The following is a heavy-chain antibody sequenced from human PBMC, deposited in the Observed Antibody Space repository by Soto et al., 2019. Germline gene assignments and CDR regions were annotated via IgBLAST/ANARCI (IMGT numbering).Heavy chain of an antibody. CDR1: GYTFMSHV. V-gene: IGHV1-3*01. CDR3: ARINRQTYYDFWSGYYQGSADY. J-gene: IGHJ4*02. D-gene: IGHD3-3*01. Sequence: ASVKVSCKASGYTFMSHVMHWVRQAPGQRLEWMGWVTGGNGDTKYAQNFQGRVTITRDTSATTAYMELKRLTSEDTAVYYCARINRQTYYDFWSGYYQGSADYWGQGTLVTVSS. CDR2: VTGGNGDT.